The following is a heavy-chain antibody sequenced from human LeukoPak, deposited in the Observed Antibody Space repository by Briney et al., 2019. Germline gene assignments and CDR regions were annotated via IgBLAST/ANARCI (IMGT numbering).Heavy chain of an antibody. CDR1: GFTLSGYW. CDR2: INSDGSST. CDR3: ARELGVGVIGDAFDI. Sequence: GGSLRLSCAASGFTLSGYWMHWVRQAPGKGLVWVSRINSDGSSTTYADSVKGRFTISRDHAKNTLSLQMNSLGAEDTAVYYCARELGVGVIGDAFDIWGQGTMVTVSS. V-gene: IGHV3-74*01. D-gene: IGHD3-22*01. J-gene: IGHJ3*02.